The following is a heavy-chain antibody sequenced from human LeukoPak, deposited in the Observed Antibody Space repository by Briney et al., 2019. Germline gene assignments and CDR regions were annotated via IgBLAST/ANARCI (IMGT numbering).Heavy chain of an antibody. V-gene: IGHV5-51*01. CDR2: IYPGDSDT. CDR1: GYRFTSYW. D-gene: IGHD2-2*01. J-gene: IGHJ5*02. Sequence: GESLKISCKGSGYRFTSYWIGWVRQMPGKGLEWMGIIYPGDSDTRYSPSFQGQVTISADKSISTAYLQWSSLKASDTAMYYCARLGLVVPAGREVSWFDPWGQGTLVTVSS. CDR3: ARLGLVVPAGREVSWFDP.